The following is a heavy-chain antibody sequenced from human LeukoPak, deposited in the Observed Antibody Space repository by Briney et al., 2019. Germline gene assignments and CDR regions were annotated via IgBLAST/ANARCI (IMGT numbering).Heavy chain of an antibody. D-gene: IGHD3-22*01. Sequence: ASVKVSCKASGYTFTANYMHWVRQAPGQGLEWMGWIKPNSGGTNYPQKFQGRVTMTRDTSISTAYMELSRLRSDDTAVYYCASDSSGYYLVHWGQGTLVTVSS. V-gene: IGHV1-2*02. J-gene: IGHJ4*02. CDR3: ASDSSGYYLVH. CDR2: IKPNSGGT. CDR1: GYTFTANY.